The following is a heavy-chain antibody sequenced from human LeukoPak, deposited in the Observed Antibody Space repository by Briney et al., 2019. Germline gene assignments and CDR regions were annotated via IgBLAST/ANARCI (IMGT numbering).Heavy chain of an antibody. Sequence: ASVKVSCKASGYTFTTYNINWVRQAPGQGLEWMGWISGYNGNTNHAQKLQGRVTMTTDTSTSTAYMELRSLKSDDTAVYYCASLKNYYDSSGYLVTDAFDIWAKGQWSPSLQ. CDR1: GYTFTTYN. CDR2: ISGYNGNT. D-gene: IGHD3-22*01. V-gene: IGHV1-18*01. J-gene: IGHJ3*02. CDR3: ASLKNYYDSSGYLVTDAFDI.